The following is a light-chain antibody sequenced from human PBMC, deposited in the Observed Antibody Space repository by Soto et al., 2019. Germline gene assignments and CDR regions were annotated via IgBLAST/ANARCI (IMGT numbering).Light chain of an antibody. J-gene: IGKJ4*01. CDR1: QSISSY. CDR3: QQSSSTPQT. CDR2: VAS. Sequence: DIQMTQSPSSLSASVGDRVTITCRASQSISSYLSWYQQKPGKAPKLLINVASTLQSGVPSRFRGSGSVTDFTLAISSLQPEDFATYYCQQSSSTPQTFGGGTKVDIK. V-gene: IGKV1-39*01.